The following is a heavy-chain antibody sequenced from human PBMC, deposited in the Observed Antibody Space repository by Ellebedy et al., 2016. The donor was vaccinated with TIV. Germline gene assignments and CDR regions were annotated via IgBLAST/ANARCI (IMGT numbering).Heavy chain of an antibody. CDR3: ARDLNWGFDY. CDR2: IRGSNSDV. D-gene: IGHD7-27*01. V-gene: IGHV3-21*05. J-gene: IGHJ4*02. Sequence: GGSLRLSCAASEFTFGGYPMNWVRQAPGKGLEWLSNIRGSNSDVYYADSVKGRFTVSRDNAKNSLYLQMNSLRAEDTAVYYCARDLNWGFDYWGQGSLVTVSS. CDR1: EFTFGGYP.